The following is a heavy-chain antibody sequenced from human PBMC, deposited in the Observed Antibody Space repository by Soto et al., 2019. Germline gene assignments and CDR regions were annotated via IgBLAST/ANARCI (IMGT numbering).Heavy chain of an antibody. CDR2: IYYSGST. CDR1: GGSISSYY. V-gene: IGHV4-59*08. D-gene: IGHD2-15*01. Sequence: QVQLQESGPGLVKPSETLSLTCTVSGGSISSYYWSWIRQPPGKGLEWIGYIYYSGSTNYNPSLKSRVTISVDTSKNQFSLKLSSVTAADTAVYYCARHGGVYCSGGSCYFDYWGQGTLVTVSS. CDR3: ARHGGVYCSGGSCYFDY. J-gene: IGHJ4*02.